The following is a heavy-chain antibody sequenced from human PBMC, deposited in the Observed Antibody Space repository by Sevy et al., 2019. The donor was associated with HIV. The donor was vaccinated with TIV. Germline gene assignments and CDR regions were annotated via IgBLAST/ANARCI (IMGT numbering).Heavy chain of an antibody. CDR1: GYSISNGYF. J-gene: IGHJ4*02. CDR2: IYHSGRT. CDR3: ARSPAGRYYFDY. V-gene: IGHV4-38-2*01. Sequence: SETLSLSCSVSGYSISNGYFWGWIRQPPGKGLEWVGRIYHSGRTDYNQSLKSRLTMSIDKSKNQFSLRLTSLTAADTAVYYCARSPAGRYYFDYWGQGALVTVSS.